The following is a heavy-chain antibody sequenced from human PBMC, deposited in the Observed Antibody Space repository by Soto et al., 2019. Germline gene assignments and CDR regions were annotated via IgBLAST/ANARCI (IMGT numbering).Heavy chain of an antibody. Sequence: SVKVSCKASGGTFSSYAISWVRQAPGQGLEWMGGIIPIFGTANYAQKFQGRVTITADESTSTAYMELSSLRSEDTAVYYCARTQFRSGYHYGHAFDIWGQGTMVTVSS. J-gene: IGHJ3*02. D-gene: IGHD3-22*01. V-gene: IGHV1-69*13. CDR2: IIPIFGTA. CDR1: GGTFSSYA. CDR3: ARTQFRSGYHYGHAFDI.